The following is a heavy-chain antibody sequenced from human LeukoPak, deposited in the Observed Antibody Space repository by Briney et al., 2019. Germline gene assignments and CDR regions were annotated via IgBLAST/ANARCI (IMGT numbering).Heavy chain of an antibody. CDR3: ARHVKWELLMGGSNWFDP. CDR1: GGSFSGYY. CDR2: INHSGST. J-gene: IGHJ5*02. D-gene: IGHD1-26*01. Sequence: SETLSLTCAVYGGSFSGYYWSWIRQPPGKGLEWIGEINHSGSTNYNPSLKSRVTISVDTSKNQFSLKLSSVTAADTAVYYCARHVKWELLMGGSNWFDPWGQGTLVTVSS. V-gene: IGHV4-34*01.